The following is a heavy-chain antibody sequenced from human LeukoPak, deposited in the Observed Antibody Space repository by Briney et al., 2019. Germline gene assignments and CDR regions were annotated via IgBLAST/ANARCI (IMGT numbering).Heavy chain of an antibody. Sequence: ASVKVSCKASGYTFTSYDINWVRQATGQGLEWMGWMNPNSGNTGYAQKFQGRVTMTRNTSISTAYMELSSLRSEDTAVYYCARGISRYCSSTSCLTGFDPWGQGTLVTVSS. CDR3: ARGISRYCSSTSCLTGFDP. J-gene: IGHJ5*02. V-gene: IGHV1-8*01. CDR2: MNPNSGNT. CDR1: GYTFTSYD. D-gene: IGHD2-2*01.